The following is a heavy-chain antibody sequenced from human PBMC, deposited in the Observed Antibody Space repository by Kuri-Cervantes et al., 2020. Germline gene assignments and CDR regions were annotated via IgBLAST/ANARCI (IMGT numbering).Heavy chain of an antibody. CDR3: VRDSLDNDSFSPRFDY. Sequence: GGSLRLSCAASGFTFSSYSMNWVRQAPGQGLGWVALIWPDGSATYYLDSVKGRITVSRDNAKNSLYLQIDSVRIEDTAVYFCVRDSLDNDSFSPRFDYWGQGSMVTVSS. V-gene: IGHV3-7*01. CDR1: GFTFSSYS. D-gene: IGHD3-9*01. CDR2: IWPDGSAT. J-gene: IGHJ4*02.